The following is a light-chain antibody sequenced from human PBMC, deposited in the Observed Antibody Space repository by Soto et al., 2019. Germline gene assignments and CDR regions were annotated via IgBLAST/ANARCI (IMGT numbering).Light chain of an antibody. J-gene: IGKJ2*01. V-gene: IGKV1-39*01. CDR1: QSISGY. CDR2: AAS. CDR3: QQFNNYPRT. Sequence: DIQMTQSPSSLSASVGDRVTIACRASQSISGYLNWYQKKSGQAPKLLMYAASTLQSGVPSRFSGSGSGTEFTLTISSLQPEDSATYFCQQFNNYPRTFGQGTKVDIK.